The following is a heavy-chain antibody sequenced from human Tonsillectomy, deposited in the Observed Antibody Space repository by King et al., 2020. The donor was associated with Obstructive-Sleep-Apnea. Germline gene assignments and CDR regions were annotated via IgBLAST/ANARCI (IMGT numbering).Heavy chain of an antibody. CDR1: GISFSNYW. CDR3: ALITGSDY. V-gene: IGHV3-7*01. Sequence: VQLVESGGGLVQPGGSLRLSCTGSGISFSNYWMSWVRQAPGKGLEWVANIKKDGSERYYVDAWKGRFTISRDNAKNSRFLQMNSLRGEDTAVYFCALITGSDYWGQGTMVTVSS. CDR2: IKKDGSER. J-gene: IGHJ4*02. D-gene: IGHD1-1*01.